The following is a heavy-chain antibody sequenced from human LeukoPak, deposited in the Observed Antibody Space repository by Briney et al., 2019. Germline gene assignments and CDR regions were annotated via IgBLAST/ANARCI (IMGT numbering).Heavy chain of an antibody. Sequence: PGGSLRLSCAASGFTFDDYGMSWVRQAQGKGREWVSGINWYGGSTGYADSVKGRFTIPRDNAKTSLYLQMNSLRAEDTALYYCASLDTNWFDPWGQGTLVTVSS. V-gene: IGHV3-20*04. CDR1: GFTFDDYG. J-gene: IGHJ5*02. CDR3: ASLDTNWFDP. CDR2: INWYGGST.